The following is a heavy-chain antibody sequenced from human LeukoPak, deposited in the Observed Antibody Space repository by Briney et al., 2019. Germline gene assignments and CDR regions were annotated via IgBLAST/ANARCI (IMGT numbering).Heavy chain of an antibody. V-gene: IGHV3-7*01. CDR3: VSTSGP. D-gene: IGHD1-26*01. CDR2: IKQDGSER. Sequence: GSLRLSCVASGFTFSHFWMRWVRQAPGKGLEWVANIKQDGSERYYVDSVKGRFTIPTDYAKNSLFLQMSSLRADDTAIYYCVSTSGPWGQGTLVTVSS. J-gene: IGHJ5*02. CDR1: GFTFSHFW.